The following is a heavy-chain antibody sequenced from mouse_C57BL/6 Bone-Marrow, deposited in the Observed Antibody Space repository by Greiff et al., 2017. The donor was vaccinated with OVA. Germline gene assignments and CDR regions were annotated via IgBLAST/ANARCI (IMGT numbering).Heavy chain of an antibody. CDR3: ARKGLRWYYFDY. V-gene: IGHV1-22*01. CDR1: GYTFTDYN. D-gene: IGHD1-1*02. CDR2: INPNNGGT. Sequence: LVKPGASVKMSCKASGYTFTDYNMHWVKQSHGKSLEWIGYINPNNGGTSYNQKFKGKATLTVNKSSSTAYMELRSLTSEDSAVYYCARKGLRWYYFDYWGQGTTLTVSS. J-gene: IGHJ2*01.